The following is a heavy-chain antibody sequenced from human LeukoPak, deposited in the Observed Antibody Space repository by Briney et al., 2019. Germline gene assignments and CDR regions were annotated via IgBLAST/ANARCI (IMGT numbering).Heavy chain of an antibody. CDR1: GGTFSSYA. CDR3: ARFRISMGIAAALHFDY. CDR2: IIPIFGTA. Sequence: ASVKVSCKASGGTFSSYAISWVRQAPGQGLEWMGGIIPIFGTANYAQKFQGRVTITADESTSTAYMELSSLRSEDTAVYYCARFRISMGIAAALHFDYWGQGTLVTVSS. J-gene: IGHJ4*02. V-gene: IGHV1-69*13. D-gene: IGHD6-13*01.